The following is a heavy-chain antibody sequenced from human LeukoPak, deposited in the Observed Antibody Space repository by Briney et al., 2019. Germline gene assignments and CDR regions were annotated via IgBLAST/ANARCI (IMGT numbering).Heavy chain of an antibody. V-gene: IGHV4-39*01. J-gene: IGHJ4*02. CDR2: IYYSGST. Sequence: SETLSLTCTVSGGSISSYYWGWIRQPPGKGLEWIGSIYYSGSTYYNPSLKSRVTISVDTSKNQFSLKLSSVTAADTAVYYCARVRCSGGSCYPLYFDYWGQGTLVTVSS. CDR3: ARVRCSGGSCYPLYFDY. D-gene: IGHD2-15*01. CDR1: GGSISSYY.